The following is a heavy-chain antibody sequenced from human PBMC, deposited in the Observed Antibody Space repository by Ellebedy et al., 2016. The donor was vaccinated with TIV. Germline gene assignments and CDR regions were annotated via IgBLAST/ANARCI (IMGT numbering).Heavy chain of an antibody. V-gene: IGHV3-74*01. CDR3: ARDDFWSGYYTLFDY. Sequence: PGGSLRLSCAASGFTFSSYWMHWVRQAPGKGLVWVSRINSDGSSTSYADSVKGRFTISRDNAKNTLYLQMNSLRAEDTAVYYCARDDFWSGYYTLFDYWGQGTLVTVSS. CDR1: GFTFSSYW. J-gene: IGHJ4*02. CDR2: INSDGSST. D-gene: IGHD3-3*01.